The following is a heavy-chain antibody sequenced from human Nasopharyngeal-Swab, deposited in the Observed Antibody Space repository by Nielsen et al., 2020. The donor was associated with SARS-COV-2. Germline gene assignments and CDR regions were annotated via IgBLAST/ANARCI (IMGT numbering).Heavy chain of an antibody. Sequence: SETLSLTCTVSGGFISSYYWSWIRQAPGKGLEWIGYIYYSGSTNYNPSLKSRVTISVDTSKNQFSLKLSSVTAADTAVYYCARAGYCSGGSCYSNDAFDIWGQGTMVIVSS. V-gene: IGHV4-59*08. CDR3: ARAGYCSGGSCYSNDAFDI. D-gene: IGHD2-15*01. CDR1: GGFISSYY. CDR2: IYYSGST. J-gene: IGHJ3*02.